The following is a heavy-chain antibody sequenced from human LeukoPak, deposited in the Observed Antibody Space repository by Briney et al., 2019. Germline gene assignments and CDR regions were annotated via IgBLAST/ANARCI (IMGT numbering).Heavy chain of an antibody. D-gene: IGHD3-9*01. CDR1: GGTFSSYA. V-gene: IGHV1-69*13. CDR2: IIPIFGTA. J-gene: IGHJ4*02. CDR3: ASPYSDILTGYSGYFDY. Sequence: ASVKVSCKASGGTFSSYAISWVRQAPGQGLEWMGGIIPIFGTANYAQKFQGRVTITADESTSTAYMELSSLRSEDTAVYYCASPYSDILTGYSGYFDYWGQGTLVTVSS.